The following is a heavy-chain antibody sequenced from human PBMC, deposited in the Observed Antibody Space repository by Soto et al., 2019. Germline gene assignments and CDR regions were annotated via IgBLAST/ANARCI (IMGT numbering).Heavy chain of an antibody. Sequence: QVLLVESGGGLVKPGGSLRLSCAASGFTFSDHYMTWIRQAPGKGLEWVSYINSRGDTIYYADSVKGRFTVSRDNARNSLYLKMNSLRVEDTAVYYCARELGYCSGGRCYAAYDYWGQGTLVTVSS. V-gene: IGHV3-11*01. D-gene: IGHD2-15*01. CDR2: INSRGDTI. J-gene: IGHJ4*02. CDR1: GFTFSDHY. CDR3: ARELGYCSGGRCYAAYDY.